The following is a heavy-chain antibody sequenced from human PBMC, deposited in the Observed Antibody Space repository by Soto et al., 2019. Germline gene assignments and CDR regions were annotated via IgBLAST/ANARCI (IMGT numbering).Heavy chain of an antibody. J-gene: IGHJ4*02. CDR1: GFSFGDYA. D-gene: IGHD3-9*01. CDR2: IRSKAYGGTT. V-gene: IGHV3-49*03. CDR3: TAEDYDILSGYYKGFDY. Sequence: GGSLRLSCTASGFSFGDYAMRWFRHPPGEGLEWVCFIRSKAYGGTTEYAASVKGRFTISRDDSKSIAYLQMNSLKTEDTAVYYCTAEDYDILSGYYKGFDYWGQGTLVTVSS.